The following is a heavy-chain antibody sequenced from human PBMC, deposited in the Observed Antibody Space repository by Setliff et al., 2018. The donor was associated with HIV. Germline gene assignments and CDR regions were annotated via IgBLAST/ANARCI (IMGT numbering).Heavy chain of an antibody. V-gene: IGHV4-34*01. D-gene: IGHD3-3*01. J-gene: IGHJ4*02. CDR1: GGSFGGDY. CDR3: ARPSFGIGGGANFDS. CDR2: INPSGST. Sequence: SETLSLTCAVYGGSFGGDYCSWIRQPPGKGLEWIGEINPSGSTKYNPSLKSRVTMSVDTSGSRFSLKLTSVTAADTAVYYCARPSFGIGGGANFDSWGRGTLVTVSS.